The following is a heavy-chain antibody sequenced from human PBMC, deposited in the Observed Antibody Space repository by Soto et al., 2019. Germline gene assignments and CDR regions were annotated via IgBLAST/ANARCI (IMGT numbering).Heavy chain of an antibody. V-gene: IGHV4-59*08. CDR3: ASRPTGLGYYYGMDV. CDR1: GGSISSYY. J-gene: IGHJ6*02. Sequence: SETLSLTCTVSGGSISSYYWSWIRQPPGKGLEWIGYIYYGGSTNYNPSLKSRVTISVDTSKNQFSLKLSSVTAADTAVYYCASRPTGLGYYYGMDVWGQGTTVTVSS. CDR2: IYYGGST. D-gene: IGHD4-17*01.